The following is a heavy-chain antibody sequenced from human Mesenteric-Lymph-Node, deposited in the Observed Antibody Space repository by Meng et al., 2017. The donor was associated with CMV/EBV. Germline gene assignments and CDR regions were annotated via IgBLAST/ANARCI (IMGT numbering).Heavy chain of an antibody. CDR3: ARGQGL. CDR1: GFTFSDYY. Sequence: GESLKISCAGSGFTFSDYYMSWIRQAPGKGLEGVSYISSSGSDTFYADSVKGRFIVSRDNAKNSLYLQMNSLRVDDTAVYYCARGQGLWGQGTLVTVSS. V-gene: IGHV3-11*01. J-gene: IGHJ4*02. CDR2: ISSSGSDT.